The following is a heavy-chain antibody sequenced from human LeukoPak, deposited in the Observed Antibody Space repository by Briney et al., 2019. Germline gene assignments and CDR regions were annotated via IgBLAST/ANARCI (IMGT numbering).Heavy chain of an antibody. CDR3: ARSHSGTYSNAFDI. Sequence: GGSLRLSCAASGFTVSSNYISWVRQAPGKGLEWVSVIYSGGSTYYADSVKGRFTISRDNSKNTLYLQMNSLRAGDTAVYYCARSHSGTYSNAFDIWGQGTMVTVSS. D-gene: IGHD1-26*01. CDR2: IYSGGST. CDR1: GFTVSSNY. V-gene: IGHV3-53*01. J-gene: IGHJ3*02.